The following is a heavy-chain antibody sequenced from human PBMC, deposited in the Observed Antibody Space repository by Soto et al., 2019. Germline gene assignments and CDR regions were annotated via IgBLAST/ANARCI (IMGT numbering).Heavy chain of an antibody. V-gene: IGHV4-30-2*01. D-gene: IGHD1-26*01. Sequence: SETLSLTCAVSGGSISSGGYSWSWIRQPPGKGLEWIGYIYHSGSTNYNPSLKSRVTISVDTSKNQFSLKLSSVTAADTAVYYCARDVGATTSAIDYWGQGTLVTVSS. CDR3: ARDVGATTSAIDY. CDR1: GGSISSGGYS. J-gene: IGHJ4*02. CDR2: IYHSGST.